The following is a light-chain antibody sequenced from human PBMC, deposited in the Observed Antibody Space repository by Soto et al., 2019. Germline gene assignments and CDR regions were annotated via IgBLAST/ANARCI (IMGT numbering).Light chain of an antibody. CDR3: CAYAGSVV. Sequence: QSAVTQPRSVSGSPGQSVTISCTGTSSDIGSYNDVSWYQQPPGKAPKLMICDVSQPPSGVPDRFSGSKSGNTASLAISWLQAEDEAEYYCCAYAGSVVFCGGTQLTV. J-gene: IGLJ2*01. CDR1: SSDIGSYND. CDR2: DVS. V-gene: IGLV2-11*01.